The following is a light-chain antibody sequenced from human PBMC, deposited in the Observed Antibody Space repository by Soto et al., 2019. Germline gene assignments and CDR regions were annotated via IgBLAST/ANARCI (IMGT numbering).Light chain of an antibody. CDR3: QQYNNWTPLT. J-gene: IGKJ4*01. Sequence: EIVMTQSPATLSVSPGGRATLSCRASQSISDTLAWYQQKPGQAPRLLIYSASRRATGFPGRFSGSGSGTDFTLTISSLQSEDLAVYYCQQYNNWTPLTFGGGTKVEIK. V-gene: IGKV3-15*01. CDR1: QSISDT. CDR2: SAS.